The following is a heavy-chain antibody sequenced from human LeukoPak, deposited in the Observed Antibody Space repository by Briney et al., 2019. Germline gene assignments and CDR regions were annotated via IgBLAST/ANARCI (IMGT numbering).Heavy chain of an antibody. J-gene: IGHJ6*02. CDR3: AKTNFYYYVMDV. CDR1: GFIFSSYA. CDR2: ISDSGGGT. Sequence: GGSLRLSCAASGFIFSSYAMSWVRQAPGKGLEWVSIISDSGGGTYYADSVKGRFTISRDNSKNTLYLQMNSLRAEDTAVYYCAKTNFYYYVMDVWGQGTTVTVSS. V-gene: IGHV3-23*01.